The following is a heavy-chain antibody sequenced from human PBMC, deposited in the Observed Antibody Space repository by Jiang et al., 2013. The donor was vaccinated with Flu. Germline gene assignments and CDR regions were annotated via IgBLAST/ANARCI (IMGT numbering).Heavy chain of an antibody. V-gene: IGHV1-69*01. Sequence: SGAEVKKPGSSVKVSCKASGGTFSSYAISWVRQAPGQGLEWMGGIIPIFGTANYAQKFQGRVTITADESTSTAYMELSSLRSEDTAVYYCARGGLVVTALYSYYYGMDVWGQGYHGHRLL. CDR2: IIPIFGTA. CDR3: ARGGLVVTALYSYYYGMDV. CDR1: GGTFSSYA. J-gene: IGHJ6*02. D-gene: IGHD2-21*02.